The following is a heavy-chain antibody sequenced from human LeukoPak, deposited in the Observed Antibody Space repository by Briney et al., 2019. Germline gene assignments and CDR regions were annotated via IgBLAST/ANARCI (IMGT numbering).Heavy chain of an antibody. Sequence: ASVKVSCKASGYTFTSYGISWVRQAPGQGLEWMGWISAYDGNTNYAQKLQGRVTMTTDTSTSTAYMELRSLRSDDTAVYYCARDRLMTTVTTVLYGMDVWGQGTTVTVSS. CDR3: ARDRLMTTVTTVLYGMDV. CDR1: GYTFTSYG. D-gene: IGHD4-17*01. J-gene: IGHJ6*02. CDR2: ISAYDGNT. V-gene: IGHV1-18*01.